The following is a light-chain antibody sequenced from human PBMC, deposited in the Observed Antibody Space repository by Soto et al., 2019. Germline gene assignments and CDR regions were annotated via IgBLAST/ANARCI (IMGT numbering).Light chain of an antibody. Sequence: DIQMTQSPSFLSASVGDRVTLTCRASQAISNYLNWYQQRPGKAPNLLIFGAKTLQSGVPSRFSGSGYGTDFTLTITTLQLEDVAIYYCQQCHATPLTFGQGTRLDI. CDR3: QQCHATPLT. CDR1: QAISNY. V-gene: IGKV1-39*01. J-gene: IGKJ5*01. CDR2: GAK.